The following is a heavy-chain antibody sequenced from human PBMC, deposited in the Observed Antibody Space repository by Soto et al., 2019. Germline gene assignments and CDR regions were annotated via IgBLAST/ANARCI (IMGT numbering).Heavy chain of an antibody. CDR2: ISPYDGYT. D-gene: IGHD3-10*01. Sequence: ASVKVSCKASGYTFASYGINWVRQAPGQGLEWLGWISPYDGYTHYAQILQGRVSMTTDTSTSTAYMELRSLRSDDTAVYYCARRRKSYGSGSPDYFDYWGQGTLVTVSS. CDR1: GYTFASYG. V-gene: IGHV1-18*01. CDR3: ARRRKSYGSGSPDYFDY. J-gene: IGHJ4*02.